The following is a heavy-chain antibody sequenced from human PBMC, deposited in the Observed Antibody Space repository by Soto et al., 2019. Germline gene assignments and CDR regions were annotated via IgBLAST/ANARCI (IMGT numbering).Heavy chain of an antibody. D-gene: IGHD4-17*01. CDR2: IYWDDDK. CDR3: AHSEDDYGDYGLFDY. Sequence: QITLKESGPTLVKPTQTLTLTCTFSGFSLSTSGVGVGWIRQPPGKALEWLALIYWDDDKRYSPSLKSRLTITKDTSKIQVVLTMINMGPVDTATYYCAHSEDDYGDYGLFDYWGQGTLVTVSS. J-gene: IGHJ4*02. V-gene: IGHV2-5*02. CDR1: GFSLSTSGVG.